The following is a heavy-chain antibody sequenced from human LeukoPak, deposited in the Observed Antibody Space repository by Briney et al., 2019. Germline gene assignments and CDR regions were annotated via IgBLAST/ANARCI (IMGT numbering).Heavy chain of an antibody. V-gene: IGHV4-34*01. Sequence: SETLSLTCPVSGGSISTYYWNWIRQPPGKGLEWIGEINHSGSTNYNPSLKSRVTISVDTSKNQFSLKLSSVTAADTAVYYCARTNDYGANDAFDIWGQGTTVTVSS. CDR3: ARTNDYGANDAFDI. CDR1: GGSISTYY. D-gene: IGHD4-23*01. J-gene: IGHJ3*02. CDR2: INHSGST.